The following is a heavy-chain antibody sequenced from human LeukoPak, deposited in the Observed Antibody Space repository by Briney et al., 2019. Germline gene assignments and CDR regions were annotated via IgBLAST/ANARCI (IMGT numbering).Heavy chain of an antibody. CDR1: GFTFSSYA. V-gene: IGHV3-20*04. CDR3: ARAPQLAYFDY. CDR2: INWNGGST. J-gene: IGHJ4*02. Sequence: PGGSLRLSCAASGFTFSSYAMSWVRQAPGKGLEWVSGINWNGGSTGYADSVKGRFTISRDNAKNSLYLQMNSLRAEDTALYYCARAPQLAYFDYWGQGTLVTVSS.